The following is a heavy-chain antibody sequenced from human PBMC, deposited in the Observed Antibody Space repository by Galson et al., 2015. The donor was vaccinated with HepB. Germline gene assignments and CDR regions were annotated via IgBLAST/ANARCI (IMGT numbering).Heavy chain of an antibody. V-gene: IGHV3-21*01. CDR2: ISNSGSVL. CDR3: ARGLSVYSSSGHGN. CDR1: GFTFSSYS. J-gene: IGHJ4*02. D-gene: IGHD6-6*01. Sequence: SLRLSCAASGFTFSSYSMNWVRQAPGKGLEWVSSISNSGSVLYYADSVKGRFTISRDNAKNSLYLQMNSLRAEDTAVYNCARGLSVYSSSGHGNWGRGTLVTVSS.